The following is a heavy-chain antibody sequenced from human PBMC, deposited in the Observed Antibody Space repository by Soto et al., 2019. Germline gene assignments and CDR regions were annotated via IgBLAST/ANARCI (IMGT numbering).Heavy chain of an antibody. CDR3: ARGVIAVAAALPTVTVYYYYGMDV. V-gene: IGHV1-2*04. CDR2: INPNSGGT. Sequence: AAIKVSCTPSSYTFTGDYMHGVPHAPGQLLEWVGWINPNSGGTNYAQKFQGWVTMTRDTSISTAYMELSRLRSDDTAVYYCARGVIAVAAALPTVTVYYYYGMDVWGQGTTVTVSS. D-gene: IGHD6-19*01. J-gene: IGHJ6*02. CDR1: SYTFTGDY.